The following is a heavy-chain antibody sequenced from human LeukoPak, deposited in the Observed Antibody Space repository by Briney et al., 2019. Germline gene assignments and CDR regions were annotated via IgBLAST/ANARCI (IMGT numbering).Heavy chain of an antibody. CDR2: ISESGAIT. V-gene: IGHV3-23*01. CDR3: TGHHQAYSRTY. J-gene: IGHJ4*02. Sequence: GGSLRLSCAASGFTFSSYAMNWVRQAPGKGLKWVSGISESGAITHYADSVKGRFTISRDNARDTLYLQMNSLRAEDTAVYYCTGHHQAYSRTYWGQGTLVTVSS. CDR1: GFTFSSYA. D-gene: IGHD6-13*01.